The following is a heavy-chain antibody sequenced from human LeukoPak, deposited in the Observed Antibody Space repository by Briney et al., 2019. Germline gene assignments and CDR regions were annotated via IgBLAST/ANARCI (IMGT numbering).Heavy chain of an antibody. Sequence: PGGSLRLSCVASGFTFSSYWMSWVRQAPGKGLEWVANIKEEGSVKYYVDSVKGRFTISRDNAKNSLYLQMNSLRAEDTAVYYCAGPTCLRGAYSRTNFWGQGTLVTVSS. J-gene: IGHJ4*02. CDR1: GFTFSSYW. CDR3: AGPTCLRGAYSRTNF. V-gene: IGHV3-7*02. CDR2: IKEEGSVK. D-gene: IGHD2-21*01.